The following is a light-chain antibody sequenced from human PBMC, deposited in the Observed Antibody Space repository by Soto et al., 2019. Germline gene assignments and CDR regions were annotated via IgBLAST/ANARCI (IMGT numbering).Light chain of an antibody. CDR3: CSYAGSYTS. CDR2: DVS. Sequence: QSVLTQPRSVSGSPGQSVTISCTGTSSDVGGYNYVSWYQQHPGKAPKLMIYDVSKRPSGVPDRFSGSKSGNTASLTTSGLQAEDEADYYCCSYAGSYTSFGGGTKLTVL. CDR1: SSDVGGYNY. V-gene: IGLV2-11*01. J-gene: IGLJ2*01.